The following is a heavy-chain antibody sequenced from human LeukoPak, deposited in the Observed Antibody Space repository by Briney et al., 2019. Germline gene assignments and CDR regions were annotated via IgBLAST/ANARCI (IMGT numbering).Heavy chain of an antibody. CDR1: GGSISSYY. Sequence: PSETLSLTCTVSGGSISSYYWSWIRQPPGKGLEWIGYIYYSGSTNYNPSLKSRVTISVDTSKNQFSLKLSSVTAADTAVYYCASANCSGGSCYLDYWGQGTLVTVSS. CDR3: ASANCSGGSCYLDY. CDR2: IYYSGST. J-gene: IGHJ4*02. V-gene: IGHV4-59*08. D-gene: IGHD2-15*01.